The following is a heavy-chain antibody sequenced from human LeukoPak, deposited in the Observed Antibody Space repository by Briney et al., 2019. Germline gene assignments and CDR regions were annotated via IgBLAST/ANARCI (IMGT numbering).Heavy chain of an antibody. Sequence: GASVKVSCKASGYTFTGYYMHWVRQAPGQGLEWMGRINPNSGDIKYAQKFQGRVTMTRDTSISTAYMELSSLRSEDTAVYYCASGRWLQLLGFDYWGQGTLVTVSS. CDR3: ASGRWLQLLGFDY. J-gene: IGHJ4*02. CDR1: GYTFTGYY. D-gene: IGHD5-24*01. V-gene: IGHV1-2*06. CDR2: INPNSGDI.